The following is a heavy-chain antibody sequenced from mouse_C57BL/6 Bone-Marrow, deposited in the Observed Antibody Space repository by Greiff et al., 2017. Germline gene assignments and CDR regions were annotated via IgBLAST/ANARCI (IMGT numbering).Heavy chain of an antibody. Sequence: VQLVESGPGLVAPSQSLSITCTVSGFSLTSYAISWVRQPPGKGLEWLGVIWTGGGTNYKSALKSRLSISKDNSKSQVFLKMNSLQTDDTARYYCARYDGYYVPYYYAMDYGGQGTSVTVSS. V-gene: IGHV2-9-1*01. D-gene: IGHD2-3*01. CDR1: GFSLTSYA. J-gene: IGHJ4*01. CDR2: IWTGGGT. CDR3: ARYDGYYVPYYYAMDY.